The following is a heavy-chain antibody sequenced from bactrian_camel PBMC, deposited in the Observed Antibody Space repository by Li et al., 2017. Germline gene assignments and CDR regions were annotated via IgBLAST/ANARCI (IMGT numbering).Heavy chain of an antibody. CDR1: GFTLSNHC. CDR2: SDGDGAR. Sequence: HVQLVESGGGSVQAGGSLRLSCVASGFTLSNHCMAWFRQVPGKEREGVAVSDGDGARSHVPSVKGRFTISKDNAKNTLYLQLHSLKTEDTAMYYCANLGDYGLEAHWGQGTQVTVS. V-gene: IGHV3S1*01. D-gene: IGHD5*01. CDR3: ANLGDYGLEAH. J-gene: IGHJ4*01.